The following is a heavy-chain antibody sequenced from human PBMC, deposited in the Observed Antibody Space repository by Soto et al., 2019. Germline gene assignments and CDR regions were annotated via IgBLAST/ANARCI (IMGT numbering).Heavy chain of an antibody. CDR2: ISATGGGT. D-gene: IGHD3-16*01. V-gene: IGHV3-23*01. CDR1: GFTFSNYA. J-gene: IGHJ4*02. Sequence: GGSLTLSCAASGFTFSNYAMSWVRPAPGKGLEWVSLISATGGGTYYADSVKGRFTISRDNSHNTLYLQVHSVTAEDTAVYYCAKDRRAGGNSAFYFDFWGQGAQVTVSS. CDR3: AKDRRAGGNSAFYFDF.